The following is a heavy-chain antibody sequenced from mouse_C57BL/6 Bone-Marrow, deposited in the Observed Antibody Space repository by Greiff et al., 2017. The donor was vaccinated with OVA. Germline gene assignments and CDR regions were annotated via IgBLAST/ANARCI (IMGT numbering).Heavy chain of an antibody. CDR1: GYTFTTYP. J-gene: IGHJ4*01. V-gene: IGHV1-47*01. CDR2: FHPYNDDT. CDR3: ARCGYYDYYAMDH. Sequence: LEESGAELVKPGASVKMSCKASGYTFTTYPIEWMKQNHGKSLEWIGNFHPYNDDTKYNEKFKGKATLTVEKSSSTVYLELSRLTSDDSAVYYCARCGYYDYYAMDHWGQGTSVTVSS. D-gene: IGHD2-3*01.